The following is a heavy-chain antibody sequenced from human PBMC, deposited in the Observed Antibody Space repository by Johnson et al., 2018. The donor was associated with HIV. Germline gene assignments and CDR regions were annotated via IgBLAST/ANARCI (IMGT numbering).Heavy chain of an antibody. Sequence: VQLVESGGGLVKPGGSLRLSCVTSGFGFSTYYMSWIRQAPGKGLECLSYISSSGSSIYYTDSVKGRFTIPRDNTKKSLYLQMNSLRAEDTAVYYCASERGGGSYNQNAFDIWGQGTMVTVSS. CDR3: ASERGGGSYNQNAFDI. V-gene: IGHV3-11*04. CDR2: ISSSGSSI. D-gene: IGHD1-26*01. CDR1: GFGFSTYY. J-gene: IGHJ3*02.